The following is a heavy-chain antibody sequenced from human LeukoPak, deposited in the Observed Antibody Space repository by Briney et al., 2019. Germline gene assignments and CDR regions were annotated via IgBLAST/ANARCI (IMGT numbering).Heavy chain of an antibody. CDR3: ARDRVEQWPIFYWYFDL. CDR1: GGTFISCS. V-gene: IGHV3-48*04. D-gene: IGHD6-19*01. J-gene: IGHJ2*01. Sequence: GALRLSCAASGGTFISCSMICVRQAAAGGLVWVSYFSSSSSIIYYSDAVVGGFTIPRDNAKNSLYLQMNSLRAEDTAVYYCARDRVEQWPIFYWYFDLWGRGTLVTVSS. CDR2: FSSSSSII.